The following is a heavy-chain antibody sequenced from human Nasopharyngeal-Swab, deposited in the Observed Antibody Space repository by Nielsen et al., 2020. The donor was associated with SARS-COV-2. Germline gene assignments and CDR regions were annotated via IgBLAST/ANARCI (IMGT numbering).Heavy chain of an antibody. V-gene: IGHV4-34*01. Sequence: WIRQPPGKGLEWIGEINHSGSTNYNPSLKSRVTISVDTSKNQFSLKLSSVTAADTAVYYCASRYSSSWYKAYYFDYWVQGTLVTVSS. J-gene: IGHJ4*02. D-gene: IGHD6-13*01. CDR3: ASRYSSSWYKAYYFDY. CDR2: INHSGST.